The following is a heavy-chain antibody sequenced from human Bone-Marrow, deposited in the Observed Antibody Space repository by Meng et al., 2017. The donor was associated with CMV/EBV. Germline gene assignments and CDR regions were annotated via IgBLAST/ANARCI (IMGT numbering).Heavy chain of an antibody. CDR2: IYYSGST. V-gene: IGHV4-59*01. Sequence: SETLSLTCTVSGGSISSYYWSWIRQPPGKGLEWIGYIYYSGSTNYNPSLKSRVTISVDTSKNQFSLKLSSVTAADTAVYYCARGSSGWDYYYYGMDVWGQGTTVTSP. CDR1: GGSISSYY. J-gene: IGHJ6*02. CDR3: ARGSSGWDYYYYGMDV. D-gene: IGHD6-19*01.